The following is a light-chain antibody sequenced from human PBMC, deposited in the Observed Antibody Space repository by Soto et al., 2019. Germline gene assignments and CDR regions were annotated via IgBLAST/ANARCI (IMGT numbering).Light chain of an antibody. CDR2: FNS. J-gene: IGLJ1*01. CDR3: VVWDDSLNGYV. CDR1: SSNIGSRT. V-gene: IGLV1-44*01. Sequence: QSVLTQPPSASGTPGQRVTISCSGSSSNIGSRTVNWYQQLPGTAPKLLIYFNSQRPSGVPDRFSGSKSGTSASLAISGLQPEDEAYYYCVVWDDSLNGYVFGAGTKLTVL.